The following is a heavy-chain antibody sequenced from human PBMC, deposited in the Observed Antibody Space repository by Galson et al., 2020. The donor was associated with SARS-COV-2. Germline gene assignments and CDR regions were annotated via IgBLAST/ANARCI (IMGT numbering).Heavy chain of an antibody. CDR2: IYYSGST. J-gene: IGHJ3*02. D-gene: IGHD1-26*01. CDR1: GGSISSYY. Sequence: ETSETLSLTCTVSGGSISSYYWSWIRQPPGKGLEWIGYIYYSGSTNYNPSLKSRVTISVDTSKNQFSLKLSSVTAADTAVYYCARDRSGSFILGAFDIWGQGTMVTVSS. V-gene: IGHV4-59*01. CDR3: ARDRSGSFILGAFDI.